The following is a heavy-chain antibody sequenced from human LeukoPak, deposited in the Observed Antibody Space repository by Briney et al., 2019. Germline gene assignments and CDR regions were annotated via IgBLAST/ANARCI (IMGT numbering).Heavy chain of an antibody. CDR3: ARETVAEHAFDV. Sequence: SETLSLTCTVSGNSISSITYYWAWIRQPPGKGLEWIGSICNGRTTYYNPSLKGRVTMSIDTSKNQFSLKVTSVTAADTAVYYCARETVAEHAFDVWGQGTMVTVSS. V-gene: IGHV4-39*02. J-gene: IGHJ3*01. CDR2: ICNGRTT. D-gene: IGHD4-23*01. CDR1: GNSISSITYY.